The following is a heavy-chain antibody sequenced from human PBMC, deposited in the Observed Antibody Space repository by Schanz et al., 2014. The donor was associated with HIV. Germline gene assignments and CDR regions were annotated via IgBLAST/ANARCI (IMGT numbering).Heavy chain of an antibody. CDR3: ARGTDDFPPDS. Sequence: VHLVESGGVVVQPGGSLRLSCAVSGFTFSSYSMNWIRQSPGKGLEWIGEIYQGGGTDYNPSFEGRVTMSLDPSKSQFSLNLRSVTAADTAVYYCARGTDDFPPDSWGQGTPVIVSS. D-gene: IGHD3-3*01. CDR1: GFTFSSYS. CDR2: IYQGGGT. V-gene: IGHV4-34*01. J-gene: IGHJ5*02.